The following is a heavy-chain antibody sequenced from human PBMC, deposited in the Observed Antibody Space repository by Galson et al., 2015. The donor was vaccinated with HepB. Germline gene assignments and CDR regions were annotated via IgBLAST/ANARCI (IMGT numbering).Heavy chain of an antibody. D-gene: IGHD2/OR15-2a*01. Sequence: SLRLSCAASGFTFSNYAMSWVRQAPGKGLEWVSVISGSDGNTYYADSVKGRFTISRDNSKNTLYLQMHSLRAEDTAVYYCAKGSQYGRFDPWGQGTRVTVSS. J-gene: IGHJ5*02. V-gene: IGHV3-23*01. CDR1: GFTFSNYA. CDR2: ISGSDGNT. CDR3: AKGSQYGRFDP.